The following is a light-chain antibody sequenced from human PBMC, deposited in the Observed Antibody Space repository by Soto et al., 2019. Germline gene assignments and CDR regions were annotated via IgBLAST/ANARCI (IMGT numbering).Light chain of an antibody. J-gene: IGKJ1*01. CDR1: QSVTSTY. Sequence: EIVLTQSPGTLSLSPGERATLSCRASQSVTSTYLAWYQQRPGQAPRLLIYGASNRVPGIPDRFSGSGSGTDFTVTISRLEPEDFAVYYCQQYNTAPWTFGRGTTVEI. V-gene: IGKV3-20*01. CDR3: QQYNTAPWT. CDR2: GAS.